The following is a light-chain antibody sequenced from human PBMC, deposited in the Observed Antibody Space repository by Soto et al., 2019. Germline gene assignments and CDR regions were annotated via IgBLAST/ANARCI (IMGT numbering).Light chain of an antibody. Sequence: DIALTQSPDSLALSLGERATMNCKSSQSVLYSSYNKSYLAWYQVKPERPPNLLFSWASTRESGVPDRFSGSGSGTDFTLTISSLQAEDVAVYYCQQYYSTLITFGQGTRLEIK. V-gene: IGKV4-1*01. J-gene: IGKJ5*01. CDR3: QQYYSTLIT. CDR2: WAS. CDR1: QSVLYSSYNKSY.